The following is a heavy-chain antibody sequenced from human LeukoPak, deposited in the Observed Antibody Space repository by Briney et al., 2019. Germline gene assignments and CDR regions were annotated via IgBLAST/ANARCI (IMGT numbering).Heavy chain of an antibody. CDR2: ISSSSSYI. Sequence: PGGSLRLSCAASGFTFSSYTMNWVRQAPGKGLEWVSYISSSSSYIYYADSVKGRFTISRDNAENSLYLQMNSLRVEDTAVYYCARGSEGYCSGGGCYYGMDVWGQGTTVTVSS. CDR3: ARGSEGYCSGGGCYYGMDV. V-gene: IGHV3-21*01. D-gene: IGHD2-15*01. CDR1: GFTFSSYT. J-gene: IGHJ6*01.